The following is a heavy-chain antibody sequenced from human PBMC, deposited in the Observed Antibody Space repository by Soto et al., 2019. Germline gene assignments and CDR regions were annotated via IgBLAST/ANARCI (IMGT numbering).Heavy chain of an antibody. CDR3: AKCMRAYWKYDAHQI. CDR2: ITATGGNT. D-gene: IGHD1-7*01. J-gene: IGHJ3*02. V-gene: IGHV3-23*01. CDR1: GFTFSTYS. Sequence: GGSLRLSCAASGFTFSTYSMTWVRQAPGKGLEWVAPITATGGNTYYADSVRGRFTISRDTSGNSLYLQMNGVRAEDTALYNCAKCMRAYWKYDAHQIWGQGTMVTVSS.